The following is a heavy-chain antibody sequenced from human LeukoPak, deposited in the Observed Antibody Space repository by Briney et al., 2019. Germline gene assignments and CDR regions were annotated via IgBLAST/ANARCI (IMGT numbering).Heavy chain of an antibody. CDR1: GFTFSSYS. Sequence: GGSLRLSCAASGFTFSSYSMNWVRQAPGEGLEWVSSISSSGSYIYYADSMQGRFTISRDNSKNSLFLQMNSLRAEDTAVYYCARGLYPDYYVSSGSSPPEHWGQGTLLIVSS. V-gene: IGHV3-21*01. CDR3: ARGLYPDYYVSSGSSPPEH. D-gene: IGHD3-22*01. J-gene: IGHJ1*01. CDR2: ISSSGSYI.